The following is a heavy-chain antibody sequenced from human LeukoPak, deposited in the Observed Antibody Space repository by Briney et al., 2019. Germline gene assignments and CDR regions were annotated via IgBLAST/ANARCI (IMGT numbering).Heavy chain of an antibody. CDR2: ISYDGSNK. CDR3: AMTLYYYYGMDV. Sequence: GGSLRLSCAASGFTFSSYGMRWVRQAPGKGLEWVAVISYDGSNKYYADSVKGRFTISRDNSKNTLYLQMNSLRAEDTAVYYCAMTLYYYYGMDVWGQGTTDTVSS. J-gene: IGHJ6*02. V-gene: IGHV3-30*03. CDR1: GFTFSSYG.